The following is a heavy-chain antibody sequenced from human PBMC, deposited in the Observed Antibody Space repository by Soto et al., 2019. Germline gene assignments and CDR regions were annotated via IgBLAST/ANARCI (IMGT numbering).Heavy chain of an antibody. V-gene: IGHV4-30-2*01. Sequence: QLQLQESGSGLVKPSQTLSLTCAVSGGSISSGGYSWSWIRQPPGKGLEWIGYIYHSGSTYYNPSLKSRVTISVDRSKNQFSLKLSSMTAADTAVYYCAKVDTAMGPYYYYGMDVWGPGTTVTVSS. CDR3: AKVDTAMGPYYYYGMDV. J-gene: IGHJ6*02. D-gene: IGHD5-18*01. CDR2: IYHSGST. CDR1: GGSISSGGYS.